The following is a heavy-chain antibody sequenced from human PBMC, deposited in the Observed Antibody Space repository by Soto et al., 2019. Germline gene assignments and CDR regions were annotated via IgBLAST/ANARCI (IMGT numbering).Heavy chain of an antibody. CDR1: SGSINGYY. J-gene: IGHJ4*02. V-gene: IGHV4-59*01. CDR3: ARMERSKEGLSVYYFDY. CDR2: ISYNGNT. D-gene: IGHD3-16*02. Sequence: LSLTCSVSSGSINGYYWSWIRQPPGKEPEWIGYISYNGNTNFNPSLKSRVTISVDTSKNQFSLNLTSVTAADTAVYYCARMERSKEGLSVYYFDYWAREPGSPSPQ.